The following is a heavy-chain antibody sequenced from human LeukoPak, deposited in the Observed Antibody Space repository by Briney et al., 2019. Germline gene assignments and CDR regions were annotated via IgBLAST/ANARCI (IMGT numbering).Heavy chain of an antibody. CDR1: GYTFTGYY. J-gene: IGHJ4*02. Sequence: GASVKVSCKASGYTFTGYYMHWVRQAPGQGLEWMGRINPNSGGTNYAQKFQGRVTMTRDTSISTAYMERSRLRSDDTAVYYCARDRRNILTGFVYWGQGTLVTVSS. D-gene: IGHD3-9*01. CDR2: INPNSGGT. V-gene: IGHV1-2*06. CDR3: ARDRRNILTGFVY.